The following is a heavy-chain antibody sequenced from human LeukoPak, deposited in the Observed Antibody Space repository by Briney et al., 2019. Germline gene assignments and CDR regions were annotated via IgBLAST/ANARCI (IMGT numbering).Heavy chain of an antibody. V-gene: IGHV3-53*01. Sequence: GGPLRLSCAASGFTVSSNYMSWVRQAPGKGLEWVSVIYSGGSTYYADSVKGRFTISRDNSKNTLYLQMNSLRAEDTAVYYCARDRTTPEGYFDYWGQGTLVTVSS. CDR3: ARDRTTPEGYFDY. D-gene: IGHD4-17*01. CDR1: GFTVSSNY. CDR2: IYSGGST. J-gene: IGHJ4*02.